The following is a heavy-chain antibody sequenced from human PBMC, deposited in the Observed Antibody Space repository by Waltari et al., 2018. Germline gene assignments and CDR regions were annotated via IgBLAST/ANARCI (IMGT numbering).Heavy chain of an antibody. CDR2: INHSGST. CDR1: GGSFSGYY. J-gene: IGHJ5*02. V-gene: IGHV4-34*01. D-gene: IGHD6-19*01. Sequence: QVQLQQWGAGLLKPPETLSLTCAVYGGSFSGYYWSWIRQPPGKGLEWIGEINHSGSTNSNPSLKSRVTIAVDTSKNQFSLKLSSVTAADTAVYYCARGPLSYSSGWLTPWGQGTLVTVSS. CDR3: ARGPLSYSSGWLTP.